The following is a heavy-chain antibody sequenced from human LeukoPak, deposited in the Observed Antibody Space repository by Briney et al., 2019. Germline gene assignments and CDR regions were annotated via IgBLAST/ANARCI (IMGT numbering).Heavy chain of an antibody. Sequence: GESLKISCKGSGYSFTNYWIGWVRQMPGKGLELMGVIYPGDSDTRYSPSFQGQVSFSADKSISTAYLQWSSLKASDTAMYYCARHRPGIAVAGSGYFDYWGQGTLVTVSS. CDR2: IYPGDSDT. J-gene: IGHJ4*02. CDR1: GYSFTNYW. D-gene: IGHD6-19*01. V-gene: IGHV5-51*01. CDR3: ARHRPGIAVAGSGYFDY.